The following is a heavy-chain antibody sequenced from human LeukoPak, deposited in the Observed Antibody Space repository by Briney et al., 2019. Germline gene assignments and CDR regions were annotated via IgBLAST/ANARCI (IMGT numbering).Heavy chain of an antibody. CDR2: IYYSGST. V-gene: IGHV4-59*01. D-gene: IGHD3-22*01. J-gene: IGHJ4*02. CDR3: ARASSGYRFDY. CDR1: GGSISSYY. Sequence: SETLSLTCTVPGGSISSYYWSWIRHPPGKGLEWIGYIYYSGSTNYNRSLKSRVTISVDTSKHKFSLKLSSVTAADTAVYYCARASSGYRFDYWGQGTLVTVSS.